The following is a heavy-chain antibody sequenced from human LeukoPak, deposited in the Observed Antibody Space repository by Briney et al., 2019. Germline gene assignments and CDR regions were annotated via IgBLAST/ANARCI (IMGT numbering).Heavy chain of an antibody. J-gene: IGHJ4*02. V-gene: IGHV3-21*01. CDR3: AREGLDDYVWGSYRYTLFDY. CDR1: GFTFSSYG. D-gene: IGHD3-16*02. Sequence: PGGSLRLSCAASGFTFSSYGMHWVRQAPGKGLEWVSSISSSSSYIYYADSVKGRFTISRDNAKNSLYLQMNSLRAEDTAVYYCAREGLDDYVWGSYRYTLFDYWGQGTLVTVSS. CDR2: ISSSSSYI.